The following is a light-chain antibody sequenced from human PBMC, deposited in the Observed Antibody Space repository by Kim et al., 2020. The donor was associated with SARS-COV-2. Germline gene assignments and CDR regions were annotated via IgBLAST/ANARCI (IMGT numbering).Light chain of an antibody. CDR1: QNLLTSDGNTY. J-gene: IGKJ2*01. CDR2: QVS. V-gene: IGKV2-30*01. Sequence: ASISCTSSQNLLTSDGNTYYLSWYHQRPGQSPRRLSSQVSKRGSGVPDRFRGNGSGTAFTLTITRVEAEHLRFYDCMQASYWTYNFDQGTKLEI. CDR3: MQASYWTYN.